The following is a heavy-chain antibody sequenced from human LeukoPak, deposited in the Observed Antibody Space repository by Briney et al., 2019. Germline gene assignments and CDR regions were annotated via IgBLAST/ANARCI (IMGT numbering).Heavy chain of an antibody. V-gene: IGHV4-39*01. CDR3: ARQISGQWVV. Sequence: SETLSLTCTVSGGSLSSSSYYWGWIRQPPVKRLEWIGGIYYSGSTDYNPSLKSRVSISVDTSKNQFSLKLSSVTAADTAVYYCARQISGQWVVWGQGTLVSVSS. CDR2: IYYSGST. CDR1: GGSLSSSSYY. D-gene: IGHD6-19*01. J-gene: IGHJ4*02.